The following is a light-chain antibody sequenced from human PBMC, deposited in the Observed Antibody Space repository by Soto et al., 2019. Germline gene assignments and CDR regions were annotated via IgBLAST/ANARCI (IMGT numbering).Light chain of an antibody. CDR2: KAS. J-gene: IGKJ1*01. CDR1: QTINSR. V-gene: IGKV1-5*03. Sequence: DIQMTQFPSTLSASVGDRVSITCRASQTINSRLAWYQQKPGKAPKLLIYKASSLESGVPSRFSGSGSGTEFTLTISSLQPDDFATYYCQQYNTDSRTWTFGHGTKVEIK. CDR3: QQYNTDSRTWT.